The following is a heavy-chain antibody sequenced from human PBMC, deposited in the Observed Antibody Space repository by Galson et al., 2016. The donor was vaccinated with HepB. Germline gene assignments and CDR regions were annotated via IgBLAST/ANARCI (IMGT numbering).Heavy chain of an antibody. V-gene: IGHV3-30*04. CDR2: ISYDGSNK. Sequence: SLRLSCAASGFTFSYYAIHWVRQAPGKGLEWVAVISYDGSNKYYADSVKGRFTISRDNSKNMLYLQMNSLRAEDTAVYYYARSVWRWRGMDVWGQGTTVTVSS. CDR1: GFTFSYYA. CDR3: ARSVWRWRGMDV. J-gene: IGHJ6*02. D-gene: IGHD2-21*01.